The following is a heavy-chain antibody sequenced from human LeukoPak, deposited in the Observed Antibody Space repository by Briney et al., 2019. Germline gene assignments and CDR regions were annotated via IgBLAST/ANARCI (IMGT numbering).Heavy chain of an antibody. Sequence: GASVKVSCKASGYTFTGYYMHWVRQAPGQGLEWMGWINPNSGGTNYAQKFQGRVTMTRDTSISTAYMELSRLRSDDTAVYYCARDDPTGGAMVDYWGQGTLVTVSS. J-gene: IGHJ4*02. CDR1: GYTFTGYY. V-gene: IGHV1-2*02. CDR3: ARDDPTGGAMVDY. D-gene: IGHD3-16*01. CDR2: INPNSGGT.